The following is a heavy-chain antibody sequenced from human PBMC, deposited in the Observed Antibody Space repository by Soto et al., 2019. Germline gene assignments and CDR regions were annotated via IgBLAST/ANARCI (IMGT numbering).Heavy chain of an antibody. J-gene: IGHJ6*03. V-gene: IGHV4-59*01. CDR1: GGSISSYY. D-gene: IGHD3-10*01. CDR2: IYYSGST. Sequence: SETLSLTCTVSGGSISSYYWSWIRQPPGKGLEWIGYIYYSGSTNYNPSLKSRVTISVDTSKNQFSLKLSSVTAADTAVYYCARGVYYYGSGSYFLYYYYYMDVWGKGTTVTVSS. CDR3: ARGVYYYGSGSYFLYYYYYMDV.